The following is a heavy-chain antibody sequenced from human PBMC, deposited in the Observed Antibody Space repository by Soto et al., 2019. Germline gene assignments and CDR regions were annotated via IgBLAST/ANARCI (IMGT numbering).Heavy chain of an antibody. V-gene: IGHV1-2*02. CDR2: INPNSGGT. CDR1: GYTFTGYY. CDR3: ARGCGGSSGYRQYYFDS. J-gene: IGHJ4*02. Sequence: ASVKVSCKASGYTFTGYYMHWVRQAPGQGLEWMGWINPNSGGTNYAQKFQGRVTMTRDTSISTAYMELSRLRSDDTAVYYCARGCGGSSGYRQYYFDSWGQGTLVTVSS. D-gene: IGHD3-22*01.